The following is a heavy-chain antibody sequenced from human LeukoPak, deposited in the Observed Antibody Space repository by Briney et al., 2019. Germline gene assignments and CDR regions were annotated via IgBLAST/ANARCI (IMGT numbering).Heavy chain of an antibody. CDR3: AHQAGIAVPFGY. D-gene: IGHD6-19*01. CDR2: IYCDDDK. J-gene: IGHJ4*02. V-gene: IGHV2-5*02. CDR1: GFSLSTSGVG. Sequence: SGPTLVKPTPTLTLTCTFSGFSLSTSGVGVGWIRQPPGKALEWLALIYCDDDKLYRPSLKSRLTITKDTSKNQVVLTITNMDPVDTATYYCAHQAGIAVPFGYWGQGTRLTVSS.